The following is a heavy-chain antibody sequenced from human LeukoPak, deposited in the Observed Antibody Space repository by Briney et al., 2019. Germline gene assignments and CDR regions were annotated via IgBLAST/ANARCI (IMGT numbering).Heavy chain of an antibody. CDR3: AKGASMIVVVTHYFDF. V-gene: IGHV3-23*01. D-gene: IGHD3-22*01. CDR2: INGSGGSA. Sequence: QAGGSLRLSCAASGFTFSSYAMSWIRQAPGKMLDWVSAINGSGGSAYYADSVKGRFTVSRDNSKNTLSLQMNSLRAEDTAVYYCAKGASMIVVVTHYFDFWGHGTLVTVSS. CDR1: GFTFSSYA. J-gene: IGHJ4*01.